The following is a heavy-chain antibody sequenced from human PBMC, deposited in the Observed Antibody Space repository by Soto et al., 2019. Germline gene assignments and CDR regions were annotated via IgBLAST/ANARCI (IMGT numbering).Heavy chain of an antibody. CDR3: ATTPGGGGY. Sequence: EVQLVESGGGLIQPGGSLRLSCAVSGFTVSNNYMSWVRQAPGKGLEGVSVIYSGGYTAYGDSVKGRFTISRDNSKKPFNLQRKTLRARGPAVFFCATTPGGGGYWGQGTLVTVSS. CDR2: IYSGGYT. CDR1: GFTVSNNY. D-gene: IGHD3-10*01. V-gene: IGHV3-53*01. J-gene: IGHJ4*02.